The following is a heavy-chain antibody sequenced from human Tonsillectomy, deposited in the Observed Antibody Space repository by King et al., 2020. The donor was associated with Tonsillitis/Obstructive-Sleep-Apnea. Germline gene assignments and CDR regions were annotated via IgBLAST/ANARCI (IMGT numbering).Heavy chain of an antibody. CDR1: GFTFSRYS. CDR3: AREVIGRNPRYYYYMDG. Sequence: VQLVESGGGLVKPGGSLRLSCAASGFTFSRYSMNWVRQAPGKGLEWVSSISSSSSYIYYSDSVRGRFIISRDNAKNSLYLQMNSLRAEDTAVYYCAREVIGRNPRYYYYMDGWGKGTTVTVSS. J-gene: IGHJ6*03. D-gene: IGHD3-16*02. V-gene: IGHV3-21*01. CDR2: ISSSSSYI.